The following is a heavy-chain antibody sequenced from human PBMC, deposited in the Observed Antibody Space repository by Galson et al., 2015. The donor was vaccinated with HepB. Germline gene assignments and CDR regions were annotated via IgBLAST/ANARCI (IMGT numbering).Heavy chain of an antibody. D-gene: IGHD3-16*02. CDR3: ARDAFNRQDMDV. CDR1: GYTFTDYG. CDR2: ISTYNGNT. Sequence: SVKVSCKASGYTFTDYGISWVRQAPGQGLEWLGWISTYNGNTNYAQKLQGRVTMTTDTSTNTAYMELRSLRSDDTAVYYCARDAFNRQDMDVWGKGATVTVSS. J-gene: IGHJ6*03. V-gene: IGHV1-18*01.